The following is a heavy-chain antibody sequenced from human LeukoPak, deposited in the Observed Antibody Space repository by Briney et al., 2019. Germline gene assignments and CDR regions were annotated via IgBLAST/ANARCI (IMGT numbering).Heavy chain of an antibody. D-gene: IGHD2-2*01. V-gene: IGHV4-59*01. J-gene: IGHJ6*02. CDR2: IYYSGST. CDR1: GGSISSYY. CDR3: ARSGIVVVPAAIPYYYYGMDV. Sequence: SESLSLTCTVSGGSISSYYWSWIRQPPGKGLEWIGYIYYSGSTNYNPSLKSRVTISVDTSKNQFSLKLSSVTAADTAVYYCARSGIVVVPAAIPYYYYGMDVWGQGTTVTVSS.